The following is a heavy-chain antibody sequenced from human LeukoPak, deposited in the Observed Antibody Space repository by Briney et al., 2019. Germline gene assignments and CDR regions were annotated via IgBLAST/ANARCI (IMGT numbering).Heavy chain of an antibody. V-gene: IGHV4-28*01. CDR3: ARLDEMATLDY. CDR2: IYSSGST. CDR1: GYSITNTHW. Sequence: SDTLSLTCAVSGYSITNTHWWGWIRQPPGKGLEWIGCIYSSGSTNYNPSLKSRVTILLDTSKNQFSLNLNSVTAADTAVYYCARLDEMATLDYWGQGTLVTVSS. J-gene: IGHJ4*02. D-gene: IGHD5-24*01.